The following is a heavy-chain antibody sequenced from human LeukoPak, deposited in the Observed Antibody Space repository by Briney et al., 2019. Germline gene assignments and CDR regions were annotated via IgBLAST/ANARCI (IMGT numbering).Heavy chain of an antibody. V-gene: IGHV3-48*04. CDR1: GFTFSSYW. J-gene: IGHJ3*02. D-gene: IGHD3-10*01. Sequence: GGSLRLSCAASGFTFSSYWMSWVRQAPGKGLEWVSYISSSSSTIYYADSVKGRFTVSRDNAKNPLYLQMNSLRAEDTAVYYCAKGTYYYGSGSYSSRYAFDIWGQGTMVTVSS. CDR3: AKGTYYYGSGSYSSRYAFDI. CDR2: ISSSSSTI.